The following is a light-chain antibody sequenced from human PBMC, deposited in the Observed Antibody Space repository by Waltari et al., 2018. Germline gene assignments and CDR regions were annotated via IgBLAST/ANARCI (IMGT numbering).Light chain of an antibody. Sequence: QSGLTQPPSVSGAPGQRVTISCTGSSSNIGAGYDVPWYQLLPGTAPKLLIYGSRNRPSGVPDRFSGSKAGTSASLAITGLQAEDEAGYYCQSYDSSLSGSVFGGGTKLTVL. CDR3: QSYDSSLSGSV. CDR2: GSR. J-gene: IGLJ2*01. CDR1: SSNIGAGYD. V-gene: IGLV1-40*01.